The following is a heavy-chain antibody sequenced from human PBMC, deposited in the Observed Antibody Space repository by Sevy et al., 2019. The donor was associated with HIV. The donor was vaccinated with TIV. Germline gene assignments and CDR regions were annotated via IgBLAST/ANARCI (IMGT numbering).Heavy chain of an antibody. V-gene: IGHV3-21*01. Sequence: GGSLRLSCAASGFTFSYYSMNWVRQAPGKGLQWVSSISSGSSYIYYADSAKGRFTISRDNAKNSLYLQMNSLRAEDTAVYYCTRATDYYDNSGGMDVWGQGTTVTVSS. CDR2: ISSGSSYI. D-gene: IGHD3-22*01. CDR1: GFTFSYYS. CDR3: TRATDYYDNSGGMDV. J-gene: IGHJ6*02.